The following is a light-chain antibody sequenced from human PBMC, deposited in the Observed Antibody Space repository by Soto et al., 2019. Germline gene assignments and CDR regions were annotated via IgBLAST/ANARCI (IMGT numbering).Light chain of an antibody. CDR2: RNN. J-gene: IGLJ3*02. V-gene: IGLV1-47*01. Sequence: QLVLTQPPSASGTPGQRVTISCSGSSSNIGSHYVYWYQQLPGTAPKILIYRNNQRPSGVPDRFSDSKSGTSASLAISGLRSDDEADYFCAAWDDSLSGWVFGGGTKLTVL. CDR1: SSNIGSHY. CDR3: AAWDDSLSGWV.